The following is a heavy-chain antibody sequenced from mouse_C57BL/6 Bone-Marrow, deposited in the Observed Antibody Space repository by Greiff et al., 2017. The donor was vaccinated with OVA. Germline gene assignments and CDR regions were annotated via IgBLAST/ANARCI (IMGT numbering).Heavy chain of an antibody. J-gene: IGHJ2*01. CDR1: GYAFTNYL. D-gene: IGHD1-1*01. Sequence: QVQLQQSGAELVRPGTSVKVSCKASGYAFTNYLIEWVKQRPGQGLEWIGVINPGSGGTNYNEKFKGKATLTADKSSSTAYMQLISLPSDDSSVSFCARGYYGSSLFDYWGQGTTLTVSS. V-gene: IGHV1-54*01. CDR2: INPGSGGT. CDR3: ARGYYGSSLFDY.